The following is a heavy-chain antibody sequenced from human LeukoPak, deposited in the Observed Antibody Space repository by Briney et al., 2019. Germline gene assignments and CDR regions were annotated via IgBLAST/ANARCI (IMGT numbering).Heavy chain of an antibody. CDR2: IWYDGSNK. V-gene: IGHV3-33*01. D-gene: IGHD3-10*01. Sequence: GGSLRLSCAAPGFTFSSYGMHWVRQAPGKGLEWVAVIWYDGSNKYYADSVKGRFTISRDNSKNTLYLQMNSLRAEDTAVYYCARDRDYGSGSYSLYYYYGMDVWGKGTTVTVSS. CDR3: ARDRDYGSGSYSLYYYYGMDV. CDR1: GFTFSSYG. J-gene: IGHJ6*04.